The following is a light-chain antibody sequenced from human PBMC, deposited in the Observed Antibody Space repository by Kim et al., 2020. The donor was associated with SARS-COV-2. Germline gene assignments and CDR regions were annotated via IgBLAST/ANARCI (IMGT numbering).Light chain of an antibody. CDR3: QQYGNSPRT. V-gene: IGKV3-20*01. CDR1: QSVSSNY. J-gene: IGKJ1*01. CDR2: GAS. Sequence: EIVLTQSPGTLSLSPGERATLSCRASQSVSSNYLAWYQQKPGQAPGLLIYGASTRATGIPDRFSGRGSGTDFTLTISRLEPEDFAVYYCQQYGNSPRTFCQGTKVDIK.